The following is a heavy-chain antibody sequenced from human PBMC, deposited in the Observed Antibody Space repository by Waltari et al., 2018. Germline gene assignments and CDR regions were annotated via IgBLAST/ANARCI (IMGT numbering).Heavy chain of an antibody. CDR2: ISGGGANT. CDR1: GFTFSNYA. D-gene: IGHD3-3*01. J-gene: IGHJ4*02. V-gene: IGHV3-23*01. CDR3: ARDPRSGQWALYNFDY. Sequence: EVQLLESGGGLVQPGGSLRLSCAASGFTFSNYAMNWVRQAAGKGLEWVSAISGGGANTYYADSMKGRFTISRDNSKNTVYLQINSLRVDDTAVYYCARDPRSGQWALYNFDYWGQGTLLTVSS.